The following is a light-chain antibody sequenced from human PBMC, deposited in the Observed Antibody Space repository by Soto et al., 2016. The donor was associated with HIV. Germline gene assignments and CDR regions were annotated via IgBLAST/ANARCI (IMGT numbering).Light chain of an antibody. V-gene: IGKV1-8*01. CDR2: AAS. Sequence: AIRMTQSPSSLSASTGDRVTITCRASQGISSYLAWYQQKPGKAPKLLIYAASTLQSGVPSRFSGSGSGTDFTLTISCLQSEDFATYYCQQYYSYWTFGQGTKVKSN. CDR1: QGISSY. CDR3: QQYYSYWT. J-gene: IGKJ1*01.